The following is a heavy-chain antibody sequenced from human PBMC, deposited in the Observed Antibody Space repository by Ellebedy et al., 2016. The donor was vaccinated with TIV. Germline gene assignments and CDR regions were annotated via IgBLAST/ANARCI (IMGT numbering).Heavy chain of an antibody. CDR1: GGSFSGYY. D-gene: IGHD6-13*01. CDR3: ARTRYSSSWSHPALYYYYGMDV. J-gene: IGHJ6*02. Sequence: SETLSLTXAVYGGSFSGYYWTWVRQSPGKGLEWIGEINHSGSANYNPSLKSRVTISVDTSKNQFSLKLSSVTAADTAVYYCARTRYSSSWSHPALYYYYGMDVWGQGTTVTVSS. CDR2: INHSGSA. V-gene: IGHV4-34*01.